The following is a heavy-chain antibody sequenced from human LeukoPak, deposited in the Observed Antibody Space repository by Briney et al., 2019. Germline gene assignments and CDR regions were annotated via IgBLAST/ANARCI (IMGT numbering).Heavy chain of an antibody. D-gene: IGHD3-10*01. J-gene: IGHJ4*02. Sequence: GGSQRLSCAASGFTFSSYSMNWVRQAPGKGLEWVSHISSSSSTRYYADSVKGRFTLSRDNAKNSLYLQMNSLRAEDTAVYYCARAGFTLSDYFGSFFDYWGQGTLVTVSS. CDR3: ARAGFTLSDYFGSFFDY. CDR1: GFTFSSYS. CDR2: ISSSSSTR. V-gene: IGHV3-48*01.